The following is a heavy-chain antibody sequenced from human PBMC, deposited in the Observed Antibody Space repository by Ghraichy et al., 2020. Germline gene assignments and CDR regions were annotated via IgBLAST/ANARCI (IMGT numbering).Heavy chain of an antibody. CDR2: INTYGGNT. V-gene: IGHV1-18*04. CDR3: ARGINYFDP. D-gene: IGHD5-24*01. Sequence: ASVKVSCKASGYTFTTYGLTWVRQAPGQGLEWMGWINTYGGNTNYAQKVQGRVTMTADTSTTTAYMELRSLTSDDTAVYYCARGINYFDPWGQGTLVIVSS. CDR1: GYTFTTYG. J-gene: IGHJ5*02.